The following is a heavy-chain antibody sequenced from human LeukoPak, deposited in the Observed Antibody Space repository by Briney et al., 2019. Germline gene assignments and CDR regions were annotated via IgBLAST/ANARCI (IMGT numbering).Heavy chain of an antibody. CDR1: GFTFSSYA. D-gene: IGHD4-17*01. V-gene: IGHV3-30*04. CDR3: ARDLGYGDFSLSRGLHY. Sequence: GGSLRLSCAAPGFTFSSYAMHWVRQAPGKGLEWVAVISYDGSNKYYADSVKGRFTISRDNSKNTLYLQMNSLRAEDTAVYYCARDLGYGDFSLSRGLHYWGQGTLVTVSS. CDR2: ISYDGSNK. J-gene: IGHJ4*02.